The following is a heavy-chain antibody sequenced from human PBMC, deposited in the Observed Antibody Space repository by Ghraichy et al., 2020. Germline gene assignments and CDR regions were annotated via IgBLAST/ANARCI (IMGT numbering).Heavy chain of an antibody. CDR1: GFTFSSYA. CDR2: ISYDGSNK. V-gene: IGHV3-30*04. D-gene: IGHD3-3*01. Sequence: LSLTCAASGFTFSSYAMHWVRQAPGKGLEWVAVISYDGSNKYYADSVKGRFTISRDNSKNTLYLQMNSLRAEDTAVYYCARGGLRFFGGMDVWGQGTTVTVSS. CDR3: ARGGLRFFGGMDV. J-gene: IGHJ6*02.